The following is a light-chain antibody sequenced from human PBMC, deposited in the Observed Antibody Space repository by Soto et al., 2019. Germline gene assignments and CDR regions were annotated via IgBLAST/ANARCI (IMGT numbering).Light chain of an antibody. CDR1: ISNIGVNY. CDR2: EHN. CDR3: ATWDSNLRAVV. J-gene: IGLJ2*01. V-gene: IGLV1-51*01. Sequence: QSVLTQPPSGSAAPGLKVTISCSGRISNIGVNYVSLYQQVPGTAPKLLIYEHNKRPSGIPDRFSGSTSGTSATLGINGLKTGDEGDYYCATWDSNLRAVVFGGGTKVTVL.